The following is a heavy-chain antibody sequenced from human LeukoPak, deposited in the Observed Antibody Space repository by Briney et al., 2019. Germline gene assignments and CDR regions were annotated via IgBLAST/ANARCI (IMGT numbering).Heavy chain of an antibody. Sequence: GGSLRLSCAASGFTFSSYAMTWVRQAPGKGLEWVSAVSGSGGHTYYADSVKGRFTISRDNSKNTLYLQMDTLRAEDTAVYYCAKDAALYPFFFDYWGQGTLVTVSS. CDR1: GFTFSSYA. CDR3: AKDAALYPFFFDY. CDR2: VSGSGGHT. J-gene: IGHJ4*02. D-gene: IGHD3-16*01. V-gene: IGHV3-23*01.